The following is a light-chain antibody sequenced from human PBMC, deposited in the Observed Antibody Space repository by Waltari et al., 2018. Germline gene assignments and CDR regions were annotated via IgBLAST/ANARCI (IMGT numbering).Light chain of an antibody. V-gene: IGLV2-23*02. CDR2: EVS. CDR3: CSYAGSSFVV. Sequence: QSALTQPASVSGSPGQSITISCTGTRRDVGSYNLVSWYQQHPGKAPKLMIYEVSKRPSGVSNRFSGSKSGNTASLTISGLQAEDEADYYCCSYAGSSFVVFGGGTKLTVL. CDR1: RRDVGSYNL. J-gene: IGLJ2*01.